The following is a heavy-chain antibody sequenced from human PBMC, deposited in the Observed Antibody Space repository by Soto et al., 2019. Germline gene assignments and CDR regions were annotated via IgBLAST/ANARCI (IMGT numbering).Heavy chain of an antibody. CDR1: GGSISSSSYY. J-gene: IGHJ4*02. Sequence: PSETLSLTCTVSGGSISSSSYYWGWIRQPPGKGLEWIGSIYYSGSTYYNPSLKSRVTISVDTSKNQFSLKLSSVTAADTAVYYCARGGTGTTSLWIDYWGQGPLVTVSS. CDR3: ARGGTGTTSLWIDY. V-gene: IGHV4-39*01. CDR2: IYYSGST. D-gene: IGHD1-7*01.